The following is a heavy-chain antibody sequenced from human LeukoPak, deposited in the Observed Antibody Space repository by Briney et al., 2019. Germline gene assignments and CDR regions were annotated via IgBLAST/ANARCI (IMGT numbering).Heavy chain of an antibody. V-gene: IGHV3-23*01. J-gene: IGHJ4*02. Sequence: GGSLRLSCAASGFTFSSYAMSWVRQAPGKGLEWVSAISGSGGSTYYADSVKGRFTISRDNSKNTLYLQMNSLRAEDTAVYYCAKDLDYNRYYDSRGYFDYWGQGTLVTVSS. CDR3: AKDLDYNRYYDSRGYFDY. CDR2: ISGSGGST. D-gene: IGHD3-22*01. CDR1: GFTFSSYA.